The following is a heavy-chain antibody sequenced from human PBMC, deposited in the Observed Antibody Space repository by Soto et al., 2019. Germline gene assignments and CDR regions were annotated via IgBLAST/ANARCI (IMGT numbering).Heavy chain of an antibody. D-gene: IGHD3-3*02. Sequence: ESGGGVVQPGTSLRLSCAASGFTFSDYVIHWVRQAAGKGLEWVASMTYDGATEYYADSVKGRFTMSRDNSKRALSLQMNSLRPDDTAVYYCARVRLSIAVNDALDVWRQGTTVTVSS. CDR3: ARVRLSIAVNDALDV. CDR1: GFTFSDYV. J-gene: IGHJ3*01. CDR2: MTYDGATE. V-gene: IGHV3-30*14.